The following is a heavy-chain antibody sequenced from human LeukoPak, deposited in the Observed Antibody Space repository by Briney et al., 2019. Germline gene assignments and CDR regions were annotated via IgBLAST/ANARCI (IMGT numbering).Heavy chain of an antibody. D-gene: IGHD3-10*01. CDR3: ATDLMVRGGDDY. J-gene: IGHJ4*02. Sequence: ASVKVSCKASGYTFTSYYMHWVRQAPGQGLEWMGIINPSGGSTSYAQKFQGRVTMTEDTSTDTAYMELSSLRSEDTAVYYCATDLMVRGGDDYWGQGTLVTVSS. CDR2: INPSGGST. CDR1: GYTFTSYY. V-gene: IGHV1-46*01.